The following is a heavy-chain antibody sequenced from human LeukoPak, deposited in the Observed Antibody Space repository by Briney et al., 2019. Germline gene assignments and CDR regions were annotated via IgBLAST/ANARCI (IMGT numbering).Heavy chain of an antibody. CDR3: ASWGSGYSYGYVPYYFDY. J-gene: IGHJ4*02. D-gene: IGHD5-18*01. V-gene: IGHV3-48*01. Sequence: GGSLRLSCAASGFTFSSYSMNWVRQAPGKGLEWVSYISSSSSTIYYADSVKGRFTISRDNAKNSLYLQMNSLGAEDTAVYYCASWGSGYSYGYVPYYFDYWGQGTLVTVSS. CDR1: GFTFSSYS. CDR2: ISSSSSTI.